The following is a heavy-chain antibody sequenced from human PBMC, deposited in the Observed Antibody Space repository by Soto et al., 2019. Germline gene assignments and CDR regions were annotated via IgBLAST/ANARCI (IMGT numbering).Heavy chain of an antibody. CDR1: GGSISSYY. CDR3: ARAAMVRGVTPGY. D-gene: IGHD3-10*01. CDR2: IYYSGST. Sequence: SETLSLTCTVSGGSISSYYWSWIRQPPGKGLEWIGYIYYSGSTNYNPSLKSRVTISVDTSKNQFSLKLSYMTAADTAVYYCARAAMVRGVTPGYWGQGTLVTVSS. J-gene: IGHJ4*02. V-gene: IGHV4-59*01.